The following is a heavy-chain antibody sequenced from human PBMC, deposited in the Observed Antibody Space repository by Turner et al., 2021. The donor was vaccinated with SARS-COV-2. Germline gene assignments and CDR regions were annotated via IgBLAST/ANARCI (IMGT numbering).Heavy chain of an antibody. D-gene: IGHD4-17*01. Sequence: EVQLVGSGGGLVQPGGSLRLSCAASGFTFSSYFMNWVRQAPGKGLEWVSYISSSSSTIYYADSVKGRFTISRDNAKNSLYLQMNSLRDEDTAVYYCAREDYGGNNYYYGMDVWGQGTTVTVSS. CDR2: ISSSSSTI. CDR1: GFTFSSYF. CDR3: AREDYGGNNYYYGMDV. J-gene: IGHJ6*02. V-gene: IGHV3-48*02.